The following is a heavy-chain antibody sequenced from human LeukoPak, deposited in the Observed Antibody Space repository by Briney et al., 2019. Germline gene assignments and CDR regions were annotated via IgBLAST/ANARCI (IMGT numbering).Heavy chain of an antibody. Sequence: GGSLRLSCAASGLTFSSYAMSWVRQAPGKGLEWVSAISGSGGSTYYADSVKGRFTISRENSKNTLYLQMNSLRAEDTAVYYCAKALGYCSSTSRHAFDYWGQGTLVTVSS. J-gene: IGHJ4*02. D-gene: IGHD2-2*01. V-gene: IGHV3-23*01. CDR2: ISGSGGST. CDR3: AKALGYCSSTSRHAFDY. CDR1: GLTFSSYA.